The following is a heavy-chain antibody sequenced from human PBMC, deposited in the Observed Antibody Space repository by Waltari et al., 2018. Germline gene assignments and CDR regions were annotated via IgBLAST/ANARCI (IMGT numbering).Heavy chain of an antibody. CDR3: AKGSYSGWFDY. V-gene: IGHV3-30*02. J-gene: IGHJ4*02. D-gene: IGHD6-19*01. Sequence: QVQLVESGGGVVQPGGSLRLSCAASGFTFSSYGMHWVRQAPGKGLEWVAFIRYDGSNKYYADSVKGRFTISRDNSKNTLYLQMNSLRAEDTAVYYCAKGSYSGWFDYWGQGTLVTVSS. CDR1: GFTFSSYG. CDR2: IRYDGSNK.